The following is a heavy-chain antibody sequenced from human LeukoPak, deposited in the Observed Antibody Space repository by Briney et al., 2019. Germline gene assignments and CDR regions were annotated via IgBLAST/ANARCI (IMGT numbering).Heavy chain of an antibody. CDR1: GFTFSSYG. V-gene: IGHV3-30*18. CDR2: ISYDGSNK. Sequence: PGGSLRLSCAASGFTFSSYGMHWVRQAPGKGLEWVAVISYDGSNKYYADSVKGRFTISRDNSKNTLYLQMNSLRAEDTAMYYCAKDSGYSSGWPPADYFQHWGQGTLVTVSS. D-gene: IGHD6-19*01. J-gene: IGHJ1*01. CDR3: AKDSGYSSGWPPADYFQH.